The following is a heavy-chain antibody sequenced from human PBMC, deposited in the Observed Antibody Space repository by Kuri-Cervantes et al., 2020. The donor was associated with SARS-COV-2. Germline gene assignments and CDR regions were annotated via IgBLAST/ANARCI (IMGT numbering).Heavy chain of an antibody. J-gene: IGHJ4*02. CDR2: ISSSSSYT. CDR3: AVIQNSGGYSTRSAYLDN. D-gene: IGHD1-26*01. Sequence: GESLKISCAASGFIFSDYYMSWNRQAPGKGLEWVSYISSSSSYTNYADSVKGRYTISRDNDKNSLYLQMNSLRAEDTAVYYCAVIQNSGGYSTRSAYLDNWGQGTLVTVSS. V-gene: IGHV3-11*03. CDR1: GFIFSDYY.